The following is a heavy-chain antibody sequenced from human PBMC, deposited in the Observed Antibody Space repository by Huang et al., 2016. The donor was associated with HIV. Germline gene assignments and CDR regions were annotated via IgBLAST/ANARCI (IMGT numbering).Heavy chain of an antibody. Sequence: QITLKESGPTLVKPTQTLTLTCTFSGFSITTDGAGVGWIRQPPGKALEWLALIFWDDDKRYSPSLKNRLSITTDTSKNQVVLTMTNMDPVDTATYFCAHRQTYDFWSGSFDSWGQGTLVTVSS. J-gene: IGHJ4*02. CDR1: GFSITTDGAG. CDR2: IFWDDDK. D-gene: IGHD3-3*01. CDR3: AHRQTYDFWSGSFDS. V-gene: IGHV2-5*02.